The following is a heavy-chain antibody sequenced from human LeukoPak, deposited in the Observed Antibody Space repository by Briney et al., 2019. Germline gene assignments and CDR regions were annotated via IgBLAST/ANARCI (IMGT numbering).Heavy chain of an antibody. D-gene: IGHD4-17*01. J-gene: IGHJ4*02. CDR1: GGSISSYY. Sequence: TSETLSLICTVSGGSISSYYWSWIRQPPGKGLEWIGYIYYSGSTNYNPSLKSRVTISVDTSKNQFSLKLSSVTAADTAVYYCAQSTQTTWIDYWGQGTLVTVSS. CDR3: AQSTQTTWIDY. CDR2: IYYSGST. V-gene: IGHV4-59*08.